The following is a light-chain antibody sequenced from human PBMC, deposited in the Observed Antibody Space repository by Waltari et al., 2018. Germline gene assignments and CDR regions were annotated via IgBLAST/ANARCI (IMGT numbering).Light chain of an antibody. CDR1: SSDVGGYNY. J-gene: IGLJ1*01. Sequence: QSALTQPRSVSGSPGQSVTISCTGTSSDVGGYNYVSWYQQQPGKAPQLMIYDVGKRPAGVPDRFSGSKSGNTASLTISGLQAEDEADYYCCSFADSYTYVFGTGTEVTVL. CDR3: CSFADSYTYV. CDR2: DVG. V-gene: IGLV2-11*01.